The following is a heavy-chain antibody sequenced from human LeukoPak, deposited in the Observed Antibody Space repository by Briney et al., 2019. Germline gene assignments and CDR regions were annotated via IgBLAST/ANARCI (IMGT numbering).Heavy chain of an antibody. D-gene: IGHD5-24*01. J-gene: IGHJ4*02. CDR1: GGSISSNSYY. CDR2: MYYSGST. V-gene: IGHV4-39*07. Sequence: SETLSLTCTVSGGSISSNSYYWGWIRQPPGKGLKWIGSMYYSGSTNYNPSLKSRVTISVDTSKNQFSLKLSSVTAADTAVYYCARRDGYNYHYFDYWGQGTLVTVSS. CDR3: ARRDGYNYHYFDY.